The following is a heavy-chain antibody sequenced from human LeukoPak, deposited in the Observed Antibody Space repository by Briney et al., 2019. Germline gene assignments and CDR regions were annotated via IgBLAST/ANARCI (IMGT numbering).Heavy chain of an antibody. CDR2: IYTSGST. J-gene: IGHJ5*02. V-gene: IGHV4-4*09. D-gene: IGHD4-11*01. Sequence: SETLSLTCTVSGGSISSYYWSWIRQPPGKGLEWIGYIYTSGSTNYNPSLKSRVTISVDTSKNQFSLKLSSVTATDTAVYYCARLHLNNNWFDPWGQGTLVTVSS. CDR3: ARLHLNNNWFDP. CDR1: GGSISSYY.